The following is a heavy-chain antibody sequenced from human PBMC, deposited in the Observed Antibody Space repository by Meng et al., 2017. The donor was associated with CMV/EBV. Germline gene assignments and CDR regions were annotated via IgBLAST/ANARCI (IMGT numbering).Heavy chain of an antibody. CDR3: ARQHLYCSSTSCYIVLDY. J-gene: IGHJ4*02. Sequence: SGPTLVKPTQTLTLTCTFPGFSLSTSGVGVGWIRQPPGKALEWLALIYWNDDKRYSPSLKSRLTITKDTSKNQVVLTMTNMDPVDTATYYCARQHLYCSSTSCYIVLDYWGQGTLVTVSS. CDR1: GFSLSTSGVG. CDR2: IYWNDDK. V-gene: IGHV2-5*01. D-gene: IGHD2-2*02.